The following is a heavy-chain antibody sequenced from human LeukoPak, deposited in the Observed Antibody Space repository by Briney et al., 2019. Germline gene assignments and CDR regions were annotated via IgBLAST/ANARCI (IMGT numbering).Heavy chain of an antibody. V-gene: IGHV3-64*01. CDR1: GFTFSSYA. Sequence: GGSLRLSRAASGFTFSSYAMHWVRQAPGKGLEYVSAISSNGGSTYYANSVKGGFTISRDNSKNTLYPQMNSLRAEDTAVYYCARGRPDDSSGYYQGYYYYGMDVWGQGTTVTVSS. CDR3: ARGRPDDSSGYYQGYYYYGMDV. D-gene: IGHD3-22*01. J-gene: IGHJ6*02. CDR2: ISSNGGST.